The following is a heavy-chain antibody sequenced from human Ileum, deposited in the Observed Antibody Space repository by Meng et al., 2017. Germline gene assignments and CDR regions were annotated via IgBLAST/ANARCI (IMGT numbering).Heavy chain of an antibody. CDR2: ISGGDGST. D-gene: IGHD1-1*01. Sequence: GGSLRLSCAASGFNFNIFGMAWVRQAPGKGLQWVSTISGGDGSTYYVDSVRGRFTISKDISDNTLHLQMNSLTADDTAIYYCAKLWWNGGRTFDIWGQGTKVTVSS. CDR1: GFNFNIFG. J-gene: IGHJ3*02. V-gene: IGHV3-23*01. CDR3: AKLWWNGGRTFDI.